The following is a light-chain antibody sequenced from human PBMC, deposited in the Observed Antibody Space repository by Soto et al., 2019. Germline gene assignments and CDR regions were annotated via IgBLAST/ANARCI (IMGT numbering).Light chain of an antibody. CDR2: AAS. Sequence: DIQMTQSPFSLSASVGDRVTITCRASQSIGINLNWYQQKPGKAPKLLIYAASSLKSGVPPRFSGRGSGTDFTLTISSLQPEDFATYYCQQSYSSPCTFGQGTILEIK. CDR3: QQSYSSPCT. J-gene: IGKJ2*02. V-gene: IGKV1-39*01. CDR1: QSIGIN.